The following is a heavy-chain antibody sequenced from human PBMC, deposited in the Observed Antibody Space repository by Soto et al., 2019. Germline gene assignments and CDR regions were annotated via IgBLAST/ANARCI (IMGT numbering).Heavy chain of an antibody. D-gene: IGHD1-7*01. J-gene: IGHJ6*02. Sequence: QVQLVQSGAEVKKPGASVKVSCKASGYTFIGHYLHWVRQAPGQGLEWLGWTNPSSGATNFAQKFQGRVTMTRDTSITTAYLELSRLRPDDTAVYYWTREAGTTGNYYHGMAVWCQGTTVSVSS. CDR1: GYTFIGHY. V-gene: IGHV1-2*02. CDR2: TNPSSGAT. CDR3: TREAGTTGNYYHGMAV.